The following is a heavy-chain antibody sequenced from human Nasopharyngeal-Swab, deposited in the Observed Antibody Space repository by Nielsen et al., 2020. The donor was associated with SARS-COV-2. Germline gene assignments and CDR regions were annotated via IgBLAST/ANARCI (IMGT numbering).Heavy chain of an antibody. CDR1: GYTFTSYY. D-gene: IGHD2-2*01. CDR3: AARGSCSSTSCYADY. CDR2: INPSGGST. Sequence: ASVKVSCKASGYTFTSYYMHWVRQAPGQGLEWMGIINPSGGSTSYAQKFQDRVTMTRDTSTSTVYMELSSLRSEDTAVYYCAARGSCSSTSCYADYWGQGTLVTVSS. J-gene: IGHJ4*02. V-gene: IGHV1-46*01.